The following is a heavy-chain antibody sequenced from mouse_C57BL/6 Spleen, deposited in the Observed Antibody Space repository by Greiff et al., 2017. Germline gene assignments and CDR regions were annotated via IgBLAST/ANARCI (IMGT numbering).Heavy chain of an antibody. D-gene: IGHD1-1*01. V-gene: IGHV1-82*01. Sequence: VQLQQSGPELVKPGASVKISCKASGYAFSSSWMNWVKQRPGKGLEWIGDIYPGGGYTNYNEKFKGKATLTADKSSSTAYMQFSSLTSEDSAIYYCARSYYGSSNYYFDYWGQGTTLTVSS. CDR2: IYPGGGYT. CDR1: GYAFSSSW. CDR3: ARSYYGSSNYYFDY. J-gene: IGHJ2*01.